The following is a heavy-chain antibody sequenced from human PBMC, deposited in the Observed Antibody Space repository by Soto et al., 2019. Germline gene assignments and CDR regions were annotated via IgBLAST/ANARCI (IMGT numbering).Heavy chain of an antibody. CDR1: GDCMRILD. V-gene: IGHV4-59*08. CDR3: ARTVLGPDLSADSFGDYHSYTAV. CDR2: VYYTGST. D-gene: IGHD3-16*01. J-gene: IGHJ6*03. Sequence: SESLALRCAVCGDCMRILDGGWIWQPPGKGLEWIGYVYYTGSTSYNPSLKRRVTFSADSSRGQFSLRLNSVTAADTAVYYCARTVLGPDLSADSFGDYHSYTAVRGNRTTVPVSS.